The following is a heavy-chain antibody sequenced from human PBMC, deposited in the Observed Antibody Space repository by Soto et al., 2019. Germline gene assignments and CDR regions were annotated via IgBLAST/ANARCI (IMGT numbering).Heavy chain of an antibody. CDR3: ARLGIAAAGIPYHYYGMDV. J-gene: IGHJ6*02. CDR1: GYRFTSYW. D-gene: IGHD6-13*01. V-gene: IGHV5-51*01. Sequence: GESLKISCKGSGYRFTSYWIAWVRQMPGKGLEWMGIIYPGDSNTRYSPSFQGHVTISADKSISTAYLQWSSLKASDTAIYYCARLGIAAAGIPYHYYGMDVWGQGTTVTVT. CDR2: IYPGDSNT.